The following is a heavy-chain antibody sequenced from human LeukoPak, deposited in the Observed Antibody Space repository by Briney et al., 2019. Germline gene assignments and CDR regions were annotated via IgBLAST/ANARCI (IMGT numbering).Heavy chain of an antibody. Sequence: SVKVSCKASGGTFSSYAISWVRQAPGQGLEWMGGIIPIFGTANYAQKFQGRVTITTDESTSTAYMELSSLRSEDTAVYYCARSSSDCSSTSCYPPGWFDPWGRGTLVTVSS. CDR2: IIPIFGTA. D-gene: IGHD2-2*01. CDR1: GGTFSSYA. V-gene: IGHV1-69*05. J-gene: IGHJ5*02. CDR3: ARSSSDCSSTSCYPPGWFDP.